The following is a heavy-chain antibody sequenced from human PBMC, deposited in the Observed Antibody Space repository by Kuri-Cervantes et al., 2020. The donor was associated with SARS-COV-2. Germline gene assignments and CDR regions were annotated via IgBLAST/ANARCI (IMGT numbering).Heavy chain of an antibody. D-gene: IGHD2-15*01. CDR1: GFTFSSYD. CDR2: IGTAGDT. V-gene: IGHV3-13*03. Sequence: GGSLRLSCAACGFTFSSYDMHWVRQATGKGLEWVSAIGTAGDTYYPGSVKGQFTISRENAKNSLYLQMNSLRAGDTAVYYCTTDYLTGCSGGSCNLLDHYYYYMDVWGKGTTVTVSS. J-gene: IGHJ6*03. CDR3: TTDYLTGCSGGSCNLLDHYYYYMDV.